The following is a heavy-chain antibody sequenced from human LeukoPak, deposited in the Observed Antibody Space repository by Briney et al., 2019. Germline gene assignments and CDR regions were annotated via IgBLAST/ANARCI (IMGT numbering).Heavy chain of an antibody. J-gene: IGHJ3*02. CDR3: TTEGGRGDISTGGAFDI. D-gene: IGHD3-9*01. CDR2: IKSRAAGGTT. V-gene: IGHV3-15*01. Sequence: NPGGSLRLSCAASGFTFSNAWMSCVRQGPGKGLEWFGRIKSRAAGGTTHYAVPVKGRITISRDDSKNTLYLQMNSLKSEDTGLYYCTTEGGRGDISTGGAFDIWGRGTMVTVSS. CDR1: GFTFSNAW.